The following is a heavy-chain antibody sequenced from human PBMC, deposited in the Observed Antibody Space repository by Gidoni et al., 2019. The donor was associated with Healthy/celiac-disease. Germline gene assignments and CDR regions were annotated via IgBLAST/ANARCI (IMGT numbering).Heavy chain of an antibody. V-gene: IGHV4-61*02. CDR2: IYTSGSN. D-gene: IGHD2-15*01. CDR3: ARGVRLLSLDY. CDR1: GGSISSGSYY. J-gene: IGHJ4*02. Sequence: QVQLQESGPGLVKPSQTLSLTCTVSGGSISSGSYYWSWIRRPAGKGLEWSGRIYTSGSNNYNPSLKSRVTMSVDTSKNQFSLKLSSVTAADTAVYYCARGVRLLSLDYWGQGTLVTVSS.